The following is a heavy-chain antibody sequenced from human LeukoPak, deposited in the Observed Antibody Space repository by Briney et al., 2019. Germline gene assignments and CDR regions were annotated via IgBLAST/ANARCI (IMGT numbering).Heavy chain of an antibody. Sequence: PSQTLSLTCTVSGGSISSGDYYWSWLLQPPGKGLEGFGYIFYSESTYYNPSLKSRGTISVDTSKNQFSLKLCSVTAADTAVYYCARAPIAVAGMVDYWGQGTLVTVSS. CDR2: IFYSEST. V-gene: IGHV4-30-4*01. J-gene: IGHJ4*02. CDR3: ARAPIAVAGMVDY. CDR1: GGSISSGDYY. D-gene: IGHD6-19*01.